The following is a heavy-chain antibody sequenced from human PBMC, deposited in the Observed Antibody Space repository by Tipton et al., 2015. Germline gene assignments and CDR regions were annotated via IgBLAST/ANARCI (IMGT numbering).Heavy chain of an antibody. V-gene: IGHV4-59*01. D-gene: IGHD5-24*01. Sequence: LRLSCSVSGGSISTYYWSWIRQSPGKGLEWIGYIDGSGSTSYNPALKSRLTMSVDTSKKEFSLMLSSVTAADTAVYYCARAGMAHFGYWGQGTLVTVSS. CDR2: IDGSGST. CDR1: GGSISTYY. J-gene: IGHJ4*02. CDR3: ARAGMAHFGY.